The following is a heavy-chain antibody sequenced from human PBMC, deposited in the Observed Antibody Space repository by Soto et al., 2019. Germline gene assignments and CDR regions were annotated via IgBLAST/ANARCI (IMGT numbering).Heavy chain of an antibody. Sequence: QVQLVQSGAEVKKPGASVKVSCKASGYTFTSYGISWLRQAPGQWLEWMGWISAYNGNTNYAQKLKGRVTMTTDTSTSTAYMELRSLISYDTAVYYCAREILDYDYDAFDIWGQGTMVTVSS. CDR2: ISAYNGNT. D-gene: IGHD3-3*01. CDR3: AREILDYDYDAFDI. CDR1: GYTFTSYG. V-gene: IGHV1-18*01. J-gene: IGHJ3*02.